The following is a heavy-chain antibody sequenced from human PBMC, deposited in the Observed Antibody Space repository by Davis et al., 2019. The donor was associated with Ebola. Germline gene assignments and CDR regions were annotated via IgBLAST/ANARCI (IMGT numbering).Heavy chain of an antibody. V-gene: IGHV4-59*12. D-gene: IGHD2/OR15-2a*01. J-gene: IGHJ2*01. Sequence: SETLSLTCTVSGGSISSYYWSWIRQPPGKGLEWIGYIYHSGSTYYNPSLKSRVTISVDRSKNQFSLKLSSVTAADTAVYYCARKGGKYLWYFDLWGRGTLVTVSS. CDR1: GGSISSYY. CDR3: ARKGGKYLWYFDL. CDR2: IYHSGST.